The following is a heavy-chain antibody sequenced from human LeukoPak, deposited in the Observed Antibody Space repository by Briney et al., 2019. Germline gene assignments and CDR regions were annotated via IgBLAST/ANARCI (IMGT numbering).Heavy chain of an antibody. J-gene: IGHJ6*04. D-gene: IGHD3-9*01. CDR3: ARQPAYYDILTGYPSYGMDV. CDR1: GYSFTSYW. Sequence: HGEPLKISCKGSGYSFTSYWIAWVGQIPGKGLDWMEIIYPGDSDTRNSPSFQAQVTISADKSISTAYLQWSSLKASDTAMYYCARQPAYYDILTGYPSYGMDVWGKGTTVTVSS. V-gene: IGHV5-51*01. CDR2: IYPGDSDT.